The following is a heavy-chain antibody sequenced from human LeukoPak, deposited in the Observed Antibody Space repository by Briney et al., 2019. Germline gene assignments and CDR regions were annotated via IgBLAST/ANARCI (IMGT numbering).Heavy chain of an antibody. Sequence: GGSLRLSCAASGFTFSSYAMNWVRQAPGKGLEWVSAITGSGGRTYYADSVKGRFTISRDNSKNTLYLQMNSLRAEDTAVYYCAKSGDYYDSSMYFDYWGQGTLVTVSS. D-gene: IGHD3-22*01. CDR2: ITGSGGRT. J-gene: IGHJ4*02. CDR1: GFTFSSYA. CDR3: AKSGDYYDSSMYFDY. V-gene: IGHV3-23*01.